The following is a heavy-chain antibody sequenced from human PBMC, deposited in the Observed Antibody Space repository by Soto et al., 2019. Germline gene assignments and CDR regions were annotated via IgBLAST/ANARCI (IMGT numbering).Heavy chain of an antibody. V-gene: IGHV1-46*01. CDR3: ATRDPGHY. Sequence: GASVKVSCKASGYTFTTYYMHWVRQAPGQGLEWMGILSPDGGRTSYAKKFQGRVTMTRDTSTSTVYMELSSLRSEDTAVYYCATRDPGHYWGQGTLLTVSS. J-gene: IGHJ4*02. CDR1: GYTFTTYY. CDR2: LSPDGGRT.